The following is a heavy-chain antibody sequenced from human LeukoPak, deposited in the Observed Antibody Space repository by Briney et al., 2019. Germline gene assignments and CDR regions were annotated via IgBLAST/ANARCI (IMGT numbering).Heavy chain of an antibody. J-gene: IGHJ6*03. CDR3: ARHIGGGIEDMDV. CDR2: IYVTGT. D-gene: IGHD3-16*02. Sequence: SETLSLTCTVAGGSIGTYYWSWVRQSPGTGLEWIGYIYVTGTRYNPYLQSRVTISVDRSRNQFFLKMTSVTAADTAVYYCARHIGGGIEDMDVWGRGTKVTVSS. CDR1: GGSIGTYY. V-gene: IGHV4-59*08.